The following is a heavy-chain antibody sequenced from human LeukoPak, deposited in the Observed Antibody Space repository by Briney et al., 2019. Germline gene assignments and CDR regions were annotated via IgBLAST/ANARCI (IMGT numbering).Heavy chain of an antibody. CDR2: ISSSSSTI. CDR3: ARGNYYGMDV. V-gene: IGHV3-48*02. J-gene: IGHJ6*02. Sequence: GGSLRLSCAASGFTFSSYTMNWVRQAPGKGLEWVSYISSSSSTIYFADSVKGRFTISRDNAKDPLYLQMNSLRDEDTAVYYCARGNYYGMDVWGQGTTVTVSS. CDR1: GFTFSSYT.